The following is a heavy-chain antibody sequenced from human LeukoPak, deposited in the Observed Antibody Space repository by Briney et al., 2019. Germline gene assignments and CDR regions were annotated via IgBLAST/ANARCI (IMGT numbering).Heavy chain of an antibody. CDR1: GFTFSSYE. J-gene: IGHJ6*04. CDR2: ISSSGSTI. D-gene: IGHD3-10*02. Sequence: GGSLRLSCAASGFTFSSYEMNWVRQAPGKGLEWVSYISSSGSTIYYADSVRGRFTISRDNAKNSLYLQMNSLRAEDTAVYYCAELGITTIGGVWGKGTTVTISS. V-gene: IGHV3-48*03. CDR3: AELGITTIGGV.